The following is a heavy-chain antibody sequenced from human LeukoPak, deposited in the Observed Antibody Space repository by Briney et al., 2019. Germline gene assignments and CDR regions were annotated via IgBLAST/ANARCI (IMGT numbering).Heavy chain of an antibody. D-gene: IGHD3-9*01. V-gene: IGHV6-1*01. CDR3: ARDLGTPSVWLPYYFDL. CDR1: GDSVSSNNAA. J-gene: IGHJ4*02. Sequence: SQTLSLTCAISGDSVSSNNAAWNWIRQSRSRGLEWLGRTYYRSKWYNDYAPSVQSRITINPDTSKNQFSLQLDSVPPEDTAVYYCARDLGTPSVWLPYYFDLWGQGNVVTVSS. CDR2: TYYRSKWYN.